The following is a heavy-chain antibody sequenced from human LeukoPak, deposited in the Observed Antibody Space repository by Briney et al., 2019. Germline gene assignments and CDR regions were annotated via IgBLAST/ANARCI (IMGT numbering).Heavy chain of an antibody. Sequence: ASVKVSCKASGYTFTGYYMHWVRQAPGQGLEWMGWINPNGGGTNYAQKFQGRVTMTRDTSISTAYMELSRLRSDDTAVYYCARRVPISRIVGATADFDYWGQGTLVTVSS. CDR1: GYTFTGYY. V-gene: IGHV1-2*02. CDR3: ARRVPISRIVGATADFDY. J-gene: IGHJ4*02. D-gene: IGHD1-26*01. CDR2: INPNGGGT.